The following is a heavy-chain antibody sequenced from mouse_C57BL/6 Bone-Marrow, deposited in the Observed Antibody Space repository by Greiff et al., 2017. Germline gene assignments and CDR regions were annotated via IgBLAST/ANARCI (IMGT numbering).Heavy chain of an antibody. CDR1: GFTFSDYG. Sequence: DVQLVESGGGLVQPGGSLKLSCAASGFTFSDYGMAWVRQAPRKGPEWVAFISNLAYSIYYADTVTGRFTISRENAKNTPYLEMSSLRSEDTAMYYCARQGFYYGSPYAMDYWGQGTSVTVSS. CDR2: ISNLAYSI. V-gene: IGHV5-15*01. D-gene: IGHD1-1*01. J-gene: IGHJ4*01. CDR3: ARQGFYYGSPYAMDY.